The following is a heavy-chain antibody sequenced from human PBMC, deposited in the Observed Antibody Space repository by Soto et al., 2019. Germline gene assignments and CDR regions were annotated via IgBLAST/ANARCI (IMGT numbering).Heavy chain of an antibody. CDR1: GFTFSSYS. V-gene: IGHV3-21*01. CDR3: ARELIVVVPAAQANYYYGMDV. D-gene: IGHD2-2*01. J-gene: IGHJ6*02. CDR2: ISSSSSYI. Sequence: GGSLRLSCAASGFTFSSYSMNWVRQAPGKGLEWVSSISSSSSYIYYADSVKGRFTISRDNAKNSLYLQMNSPRAEDTAVYYCARELIVVVPAAQANYYYGMDVWGQGTTVTVSS.